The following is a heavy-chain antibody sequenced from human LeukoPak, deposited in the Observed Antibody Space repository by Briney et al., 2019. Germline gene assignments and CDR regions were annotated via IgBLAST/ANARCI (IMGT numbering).Heavy chain of an antibody. D-gene: IGHD2-15*01. CDR1: GGTFSSYA. V-gene: IGHV1-69*13. J-gene: IGHJ6*02. CDR3: ARCSGGSCYYYYYGMDV. CDR2: IIPIFGTA. Sequence: SVKLSCKASGGTFSSYAISWVRQAPGQGLEWMGGIIPIFGTANYAQKFQGRVTITADESTSTAYMELSSLRSEDTAVYYCARCSGGSCYYYYYGMDVWGQGTTVTVSS.